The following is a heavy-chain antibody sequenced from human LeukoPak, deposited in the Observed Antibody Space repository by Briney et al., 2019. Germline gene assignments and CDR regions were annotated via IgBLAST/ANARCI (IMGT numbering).Heavy chain of an antibody. V-gene: IGHV3-23*01. J-gene: IGHJ4*02. CDR3: AKRGVVIRVILVGFHKEAYYFDS. CDR2: ISGSGGST. Sequence: GGSLRLSCAVSGISLSNYGMSWVRQAPGKGLDWVAGISGSGGSTNYADSVKGRFTISRDNPKNTLYLQMNRLRAEDTAVYFCAKRGVVIRVILVGFHKEAYYFDSWGQGALVTVSS. CDR1: GISLSNYG. D-gene: IGHD3-22*01.